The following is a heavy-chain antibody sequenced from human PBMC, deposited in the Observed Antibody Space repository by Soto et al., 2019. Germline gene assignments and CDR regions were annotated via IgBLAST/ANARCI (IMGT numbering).Heavy chain of an antibody. V-gene: IGHV4-59*01. Sequence: XETLSLSCSFSGGSISSNYWSWIRQPPGKGLEWIGYIYYSGSTNYNPSLKSRVTISVDTSKNQFSLKLSSVTAADTAVYYCERLSGGSSNWFDPWGQGTLVTVSS. CDR1: GGSISSNY. D-gene: IGHD2-15*01. CDR3: ERLSGGSSNWFDP. J-gene: IGHJ5*02. CDR2: IYYSGST.